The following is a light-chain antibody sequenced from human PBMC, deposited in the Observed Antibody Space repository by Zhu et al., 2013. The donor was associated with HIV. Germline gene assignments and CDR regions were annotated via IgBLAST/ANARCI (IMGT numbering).Light chain of an antibody. V-gene: IGKV3-20*01. CDR2: DTT. CDR3: QQYDSSPQVT. Sequence: IVLTQSPGTLSLSPGERATLSCRASESVNTNYLAWYQQKPGQSPRLLIYDTTRRANGIPDRFSGSGSGTDFTLTISRLEPEDLGVYYCQQYDSSPQVTFGPGTRVDIK. J-gene: IGKJ3*01. CDR1: ESVNTNY.